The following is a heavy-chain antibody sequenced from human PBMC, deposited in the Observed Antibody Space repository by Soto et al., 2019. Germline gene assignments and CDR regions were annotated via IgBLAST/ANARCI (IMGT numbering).Heavy chain of an antibody. Sequence: PSETLSLTCAASGHSISSGFYWGWIRQSPGKGLEWIGTIYHSGTTYYNPSLKSRVTISADMSENHLSLKLTSVTAADTAVYYCAKANLNTRGYYYGTYYFDHWGQGTMVTVSS. CDR1: GHSISSGFY. CDR3: AKANLNTRGYYYGTYYFDH. V-gene: IGHV4-38-2*01. CDR2: IYHSGTT. D-gene: IGHD3-22*01. J-gene: IGHJ4*02.